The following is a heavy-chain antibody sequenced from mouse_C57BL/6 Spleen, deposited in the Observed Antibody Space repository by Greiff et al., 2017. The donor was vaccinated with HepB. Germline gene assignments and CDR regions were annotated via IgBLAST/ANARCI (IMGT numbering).Heavy chain of an antibody. CDR1: GFSLTSYG. V-gene: IGHV2-2*01. CDR3: ARTGYGSSYVVDY. D-gene: IGHD1-1*01. J-gene: IGHJ4*01. Sequence: VMLVESGPGLVQPSQSLSITCTVSGFSLTSYGVHWVRQSPGKGLEWLGVIWSGGSTDYNAAFISRLSISKDNSKSQVFFKMNSLQADDTAIYYCARTGYGSSYVVDYWGQGTSVTVSS. CDR2: IWSGGST.